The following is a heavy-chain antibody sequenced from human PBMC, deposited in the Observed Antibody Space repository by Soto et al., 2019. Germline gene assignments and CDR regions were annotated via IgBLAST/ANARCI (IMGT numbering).Heavy chain of an antibody. CDR2: MNAKSGDT. Sequence: ASVHGSCKASGHTFRDFDINWLRHAARQGPERMGWMNAKSGDTFSAQTPQGTFNMTSDTSLSTAYMELGSPTSDEAAIYYCARGNPLHNGGFDVWGQGPTVNVSS. D-gene: IGHD6-25*01. V-gene: IGHV1-8*01. J-gene: IGHJ6*02. CDR3: ARGNPLHNGGFDV. CDR1: GHTFRDFD.